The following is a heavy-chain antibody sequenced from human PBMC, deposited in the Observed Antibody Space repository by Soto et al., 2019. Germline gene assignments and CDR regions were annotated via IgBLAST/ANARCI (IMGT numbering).Heavy chain of an antibody. Sequence: SETLSLTCTIFGGSIDSYYWSWIRQAPGKGLEWIGHISDRGTTTYNPSLGSRVTISVDTSRNLFSLKLSSVTVADTAVYFCARDRWTSRANWFDPWGQGTRVTSPQ. CDR1: GGSIDSYY. J-gene: IGHJ5*02. CDR2: ISDRGTT. V-gene: IGHV4-59*12. CDR3: ARDRWTSRANWFDP. D-gene: IGHD3-16*02.